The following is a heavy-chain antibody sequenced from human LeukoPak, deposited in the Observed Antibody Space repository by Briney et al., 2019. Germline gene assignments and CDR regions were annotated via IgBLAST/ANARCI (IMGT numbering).Heavy chain of an antibody. CDR1: GFTFSDYY. CDR3: AIEVTGRVDY. J-gene: IGHJ4*02. D-gene: IGHD1-14*01. CDR2: ISSSVSTI. V-gene: IGHV3-11*01. Sequence: PRGRLRLSCAASGFTFSDYYMSWIRQAPGKGLGWVSYISSSVSTIYYADSVKGRFTISTDKAKNSLCMQMNRLRTTETCVSLRAIEVTGRVDYWGQGTLVTVSS.